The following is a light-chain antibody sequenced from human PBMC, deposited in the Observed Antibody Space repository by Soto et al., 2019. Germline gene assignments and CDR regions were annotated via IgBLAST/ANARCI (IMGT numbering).Light chain of an antibody. CDR1: QSVSSSY. V-gene: IGKV3-20*01. CDR2: GAS. J-gene: IGKJ4*01. Sequence: EIVLTQSPGTLSLSPGERATLSCRASQSVSSSYLAWYQQKPGQAPRLLIYGASSRATGIPDRLSGSGSGTDFTLTISRLEPEDFAVYYWQQYGSSPLTFGGGTKVEIK. CDR3: QQYGSSPLT.